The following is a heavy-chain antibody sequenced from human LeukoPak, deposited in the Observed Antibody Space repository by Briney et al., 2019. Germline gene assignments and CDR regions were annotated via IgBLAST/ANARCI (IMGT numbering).Heavy chain of an antibody. J-gene: IGHJ4*02. V-gene: IGHV1-18*01. Sequence: ASVKVSCKASGYTFTSYGISWVRQAPGQGLEWMGWISAYNGNTKYAQKLQGRVTMTTDTSTSTAYMEARSLRSDDTAVYYCARTPTGVIEAAGNFDYWGQGTLVTVSS. CDR1: GYTFTSYG. CDR3: ARTPTGVIEAAGNFDY. CDR2: ISAYNGNT. D-gene: IGHD6-13*01.